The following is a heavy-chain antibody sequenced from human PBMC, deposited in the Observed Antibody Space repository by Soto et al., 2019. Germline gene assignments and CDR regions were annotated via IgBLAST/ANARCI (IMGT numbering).Heavy chain of an antibody. CDR2: IYYSGTT. V-gene: IGHV4-39*01. CDR3: ASYDSGYTGDRGHYIDY. D-gene: IGHD5-18*01. CDR1: GGSVSSRSYY. Sequence: SETLSLTCNVSGGSVSSRSYYWGWIRQPPGKGLEWIGSIYYSGTTYYNLSLKSRATISIDTSKNQFSLKLNSLTAADTAVYYCASYDSGYTGDRGHYIDYWGQGTLVTVSS. J-gene: IGHJ4*02.